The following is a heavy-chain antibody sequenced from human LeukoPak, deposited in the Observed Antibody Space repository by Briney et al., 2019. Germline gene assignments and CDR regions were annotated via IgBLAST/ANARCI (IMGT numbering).Heavy chain of an antibody. CDR3: ARKEMATTMGAFDI. CDR2: IIPIFGTA. Sequence: ASVKVSCKASGGTFSSYAISWVRQAPGQGLEWMGGIIPIFGTANYAQKFQGRVTITADESTSTAYMGLSSLRSEDTAVYYCARKEMATTMGAFDIWGQGTMVTVSS. J-gene: IGHJ3*02. CDR1: GGTFSSYA. V-gene: IGHV1-69*01. D-gene: IGHD5-24*01.